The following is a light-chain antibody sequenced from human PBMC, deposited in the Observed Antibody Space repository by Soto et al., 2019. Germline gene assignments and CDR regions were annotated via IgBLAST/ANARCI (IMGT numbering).Light chain of an antibody. J-gene: IGKJ1*01. CDR3: QQHNNWPPWT. V-gene: IGKV3-15*01. CDR2: GAS. CDR1: QSVGSN. Sequence: EIVMSQSPATLSVSPGERATLSCRASQSVGSNLAWYQQKPGQAPRLLIYGASTRATGVAARFSGSGSGTEFTLTISSLLSEDFAIYYCQQHNNWPPWTFGQGTKVEIK.